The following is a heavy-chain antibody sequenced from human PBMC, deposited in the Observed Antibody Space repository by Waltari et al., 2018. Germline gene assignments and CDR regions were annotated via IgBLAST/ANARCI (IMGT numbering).Heavy chain of an antibody. CDR1: GFTFSSYG. Sequence: QVQLVESGGGVVQPGRSLRLSCAASGFTFSSYGMHWVRQAPGKGLEWVAVIWYDGSNKYYADSVKGRFTISRDKSKNTLYLQMNSLRAEDTAVYYCARSLTTVTLGMDVWGQGTTVTVSS. J-gene: IGHJ6*02. D-gene: IGHD4-17*01. CDR2: IWYDGSNK. V-gene: IGHV3-33*01. CDR3: ARSLTTVTLGMDV.